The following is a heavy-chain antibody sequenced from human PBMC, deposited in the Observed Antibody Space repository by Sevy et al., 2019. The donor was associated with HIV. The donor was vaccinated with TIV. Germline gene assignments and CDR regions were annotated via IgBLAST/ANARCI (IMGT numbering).Heavy chain of an antibody. J-gene: IGHJ5*02. V-gene: IGHV3-23*01. CDR2: VSASGGST. CDR3: ARVGGGGYYDPWSGYLEFDP. CDR1: GFSFSSDA. Sequence: GGSLRLSCVGSGFSFSSDAMSWVRQAPGKGLQWVATVSASGGSTYYADSVRGRFSITRDNSKNTLYVKMNSLRDEDTAVYYCARVGGGGYYDPWSGYLEFDPWGQGTLVTVSS. D-gene: IGHD3-3*01.